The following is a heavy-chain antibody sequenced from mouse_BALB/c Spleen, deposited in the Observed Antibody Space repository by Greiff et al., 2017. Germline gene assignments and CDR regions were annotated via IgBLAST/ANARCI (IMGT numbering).Heavy chain of an antibody. Sequence: EVHLVESGGGLVKPGGSLKLSCAASGFTFSSYTMSWVRQTPEKRLEWVATISSGGSYTYYPDSVKGRFTISRDNAKNTLYLQMSSLKSEDTAMYYCTRGEGGNYWGQGTTLTVSS. CDR1: GFTFSSYT. CDR2: ISSGGSYT. V-gene: IGHV5-6-4*01. CDR3: TRGEGGNY. J-gene: IGHJ2*01.